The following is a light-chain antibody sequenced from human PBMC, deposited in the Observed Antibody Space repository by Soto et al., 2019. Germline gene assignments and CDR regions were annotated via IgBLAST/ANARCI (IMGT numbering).Light chain of an antibody. CDR3: HQYNSYTWT. CDR2: DTS. CDR1: QSVSDW. Sequence: IRMTHAPSSFSASTLYRVTITFLASQSVSDWLAWYQQKPGNPPKLLIYDTSRLESAVPSRFSASGSGTEFTLTISGLQPDDFATYYCHQYNSYTWTFGQGTKVDIK. V-gene: IGKV1-5*01. J-gene: IGKJ1*01.